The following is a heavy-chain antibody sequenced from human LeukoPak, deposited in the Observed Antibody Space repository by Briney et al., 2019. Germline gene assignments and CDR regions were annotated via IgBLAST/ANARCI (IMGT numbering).Heavy chain of an antibody. J-gene: IGHJ4*02. D-gene: IGHD3-10*01. Sequence: GGSLRLSCAASGFTFSSYAMHWVRQAPGKGLEWVAVISYDGSNKYYADSVKGRFTISRDNSKNTLYLQMNSLRAEDTAVYYCARDPGNKYYYGSGSPDDDGPLFDYWGQGTLVTVSS. V-gene: IGHV3-30-3*01. CDR1: GFTFSSYA. CDR2: ISYDGSNK. CDR3: ARDPGNKYYYGSGSPDDDGPLFDY.